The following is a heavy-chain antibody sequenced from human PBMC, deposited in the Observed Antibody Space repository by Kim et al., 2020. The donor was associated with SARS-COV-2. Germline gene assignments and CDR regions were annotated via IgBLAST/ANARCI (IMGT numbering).Heavy chain of an antibody. CDR3: ARVPYSSSLYYFDY. V-gene: IGHV4-59*01. D-gene: IGHD6-13*01. J-gene: IGHJ4*02. Sequence: NPTLKSRVTISVDTSKNQFSLNLSSVTAADTAVYYFARVPYSSSLYYFDYWGQGTLVTVSS.